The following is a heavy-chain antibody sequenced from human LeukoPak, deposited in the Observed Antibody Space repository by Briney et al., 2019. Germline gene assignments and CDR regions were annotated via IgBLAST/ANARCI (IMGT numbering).Heavy chain of an antibody. CDR3: ARHSCSTISCSDDWFDT. V-gene: IGHV4-59*08. J-gene: IGHJ5*02. CDR2: IYYSGST. Sequence: SETLSLTCTVSGGSISSYYWSWIRQPPGKRLEWIAYIYYSGSTNYNPSLKSRVTISVNTSKNQFSLKLTSVTAADTAMYYCARHSCSTISCSDDWFDTWGQGTLVTVSS. CDR1: GGSISSYY. D-gene: IGHD2-2*01.